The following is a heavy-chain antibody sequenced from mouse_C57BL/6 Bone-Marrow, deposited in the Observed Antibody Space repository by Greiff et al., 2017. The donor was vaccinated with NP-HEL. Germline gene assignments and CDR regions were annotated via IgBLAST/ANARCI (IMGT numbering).Heavy chain of an antibody. D-gene: IGHD2-2*01. Sequence: DVMLVESGGGLVQSGRSLRLSCATSGFTFSDFYMEWVRQAPGKGLEWIAASRNKANDYTTEYSASVKGRFIVSRDTSQSILYLQMNALRAEDTAIYYCARDAYGFDGRYFDVWGAGTTVTVSS. CDR1: GFTFSDFY. J-gene: IGHJ1*01. CDR3: ARDAYGFDGRYFDV. V-gene: IGHV7-1*01. CDR2: SRNKANDYTT.